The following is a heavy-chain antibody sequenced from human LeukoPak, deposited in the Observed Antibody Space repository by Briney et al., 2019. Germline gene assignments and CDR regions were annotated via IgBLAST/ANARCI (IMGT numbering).Heavy chain of an antibody. CDR1: GGSFSGYY. D-gene: IGHD3-22*01. CDR3: AGGGLAYYYDSSGYYTLQY. CDR2: INHSEST. J-gene: IGHJ4*02. V-gene: IGHV4-34*01. Sequence: SETLSLTCAVYGGSFSGYYWSWIRQPPGKGLEWIGEINHSESTNYNPSLKSRVTISVDTSKNQFSLKLSSVTAADTAVYYCAGGGLAYYYDSSGYYTLQYWGQGTLVTVSS.